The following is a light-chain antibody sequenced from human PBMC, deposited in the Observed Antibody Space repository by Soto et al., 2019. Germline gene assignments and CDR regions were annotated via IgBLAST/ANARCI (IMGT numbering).Light chain of an antibody. J-gene: IGKJ1*01. CDR3: QQYGSSPT. CDR2: GAS. V-gene: IGKV3-20*01. Sequence: EIVLTQSPGTLSLSPGERATLSCRASLSFSSSYLAWYQQKPGQANRLLMYGASSRATGIPDRFSGSGSGTDFTLIISILEPEYFSGYYFQQYGSSPTFGQGTKVEIK. CDR1: LSFSSSY.